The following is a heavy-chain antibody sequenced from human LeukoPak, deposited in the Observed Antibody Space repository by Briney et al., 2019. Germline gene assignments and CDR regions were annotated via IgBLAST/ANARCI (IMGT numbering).Heavy chain of an antibody. Sequence: GESLRISCKGSGYSFTSYWISWVRQMPGKCLEWMGRIDPSDSYPNYSPSFQGHVTISADKSISTAYLQWSSRKASDTAMYYWARHLRGNDYGSGSYAPPNAWGQGTLVTVSS. CDR2: IDPSDSYP. CDR3: ARHLRGNDYGSGSYAPPNA. J-gene: IGHJ5*02. CDR1: GYSFTSYW. V-gene: IGHV5-10-1*01. D-gene: IGHD3-10*01.